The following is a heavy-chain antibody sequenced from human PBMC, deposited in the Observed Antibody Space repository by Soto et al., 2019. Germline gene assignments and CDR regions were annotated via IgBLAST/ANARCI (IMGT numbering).Heavy chain of an antibody. J-gene: IGHJ6*02. V-gene: IGHV4-34*01. CDR1: GGSFSGYY. D-gene: IGHD3-3*01. CDR2: INESGST. Sequence: QVQLQQWGTGLLKPTETLSLTCTVYGGSFSGYYWSWIRQPPGKGLEWIGKINESGSTNHNPSLTSRVALLVDTSKNHFSLRLSSVTAADTAVYYCVWREYYYYEMDVWGQGTTVTVSS. CDR3: VWREYYYYEMDV.